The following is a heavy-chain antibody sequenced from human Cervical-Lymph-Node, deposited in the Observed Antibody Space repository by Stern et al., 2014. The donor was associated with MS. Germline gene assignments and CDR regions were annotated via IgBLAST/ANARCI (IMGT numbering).Heavy chain of an antibody. V-gene: IGHV4-31*03. J-gene: IGHJ4*02. CDR2: IDNIGST. Sequence: QVQLQESGPGLVKPSQTLSLTCTVSGGSINIGDYYWSWIRHLPGKGLEWIGYIDNIGSTSYNSSLKSRVSISVDTSKNQFSLNLNSMTAADTAVYYCAGGTVAGLFDFWGQGMLVTVSS. CDR1: GGSINIGDYY. CDR3: AGGTVAGLFDF. D-gene: IGHD6-19*01.